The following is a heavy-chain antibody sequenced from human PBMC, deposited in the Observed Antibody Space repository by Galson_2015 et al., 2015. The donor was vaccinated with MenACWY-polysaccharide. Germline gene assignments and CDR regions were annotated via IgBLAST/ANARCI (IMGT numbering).Heavy chain of an antibody. D-gene: IGHD2-2*01. Sequence: SLRLSCAASGFTLNSYAMHWVRQAPGKGLEWVAVISYDETNKYYADSVKGRFTISRDNSKNTLYLQMNSLRAEDAAVYYCARDYCSRTSCYGLDVWGQGTTVIVSS. V-gene: IGHV3-30-3*01. CDR1: GFTLNSYA. CDR3: ARDYCSRTSCYGLDV. CDR2: ISYDETNK. J-gene: IGHJ6*02.